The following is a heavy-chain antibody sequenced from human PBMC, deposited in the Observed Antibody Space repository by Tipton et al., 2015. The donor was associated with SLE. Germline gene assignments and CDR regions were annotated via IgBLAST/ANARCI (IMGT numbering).Heavy chain of an antibody. Sequence: TLSLTCAVYGGSFSGYYWNWIRQPPGKGLEWIGEINHSGSTNYNPSLKSRVTISLDTSKNQFSLKLSSVTAADTAVYYCARDSVWVQGVKGAFDIWGQGTMVTVSS. D-gene: IGHD3-10*01. CDR1: GGSFSGYY. V-gene: IGHV4-34*09. CDR3: ARDSVWVQGVKGAFDI. J-gene: IGHJ3*02. CDR2: INHSGST.